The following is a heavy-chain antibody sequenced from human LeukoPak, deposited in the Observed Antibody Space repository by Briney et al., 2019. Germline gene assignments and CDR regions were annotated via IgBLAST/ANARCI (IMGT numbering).Heavy chain of an antibody. J-gene: IGHJ4*02. CDR2: IYYSGST. D-gene: IGHD1-26*01. CDR3: ARGNGKSTFDY. CDR1: GGSISSSNW. V-gene: IGHV4-4*02. Sequence: SGTLSLTCAVSGGSISSSNWWSWIRQPPGKGLEWIGSIYYSGSTYYNPSLKSRVTISVDTSKNQFSLKLSSVTAADTAVYYCARGNGKSTFDYWGQGTLVTVSS.